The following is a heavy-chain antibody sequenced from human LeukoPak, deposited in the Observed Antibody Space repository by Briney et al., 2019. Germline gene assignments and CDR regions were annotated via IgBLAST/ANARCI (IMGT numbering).Heavy chain of an antibody. J-gene: IGHJ4*02. Sequence: SETLSLTCTVSGYSISSGYYWGWIRQPPGQGLEWIGSIYHSGSTYYNPSLKSRVTISVDTSKNQFSLKLSSVTAADTAVYYCARHRYDFWSGYYPLWGQGTLVTVSS. CDR1: GYSISSGYY. V-gene: IGHV4-38-2*02. CDR2: IYHSGST. CDR3: ARHRYDFWSGYYPL. D-gene: IGHD3-3*01.